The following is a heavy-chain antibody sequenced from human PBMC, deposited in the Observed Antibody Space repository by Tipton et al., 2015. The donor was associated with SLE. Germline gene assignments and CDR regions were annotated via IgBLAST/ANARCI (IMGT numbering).Heavy chain of an antibody. CDR2: INHRGST. CDR3: ARGGYYYESSGYVDY. V-gene: IGHV4-34*01. CDR1: GGSLTDYY. Sequence: LSLTCDVYGGSLTDYYWSWIRQFPGKGLEWIGEINHRGSTKTNPSLKSRVAISVDTSKNQFSLKLTSVTAADTAVYYCARGGYYYESSGYVDYWGQGTLVTVSS. J-gene: IGHJ4*02. D-gene: IGHD3-22*01.